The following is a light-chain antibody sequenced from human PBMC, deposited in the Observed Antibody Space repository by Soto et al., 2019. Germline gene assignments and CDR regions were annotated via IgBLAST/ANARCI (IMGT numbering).Light chain of an antibody. CDR2: DVS. Sequence: QSALTQPASVSGSPGQSITISCTGTSSDVGGYNYVSWYQQHPGQAPKLMIYDVSNRPSGVSNRFSGSKSGNTASLTISALQADVEADYSCTSYTSSSTPYVFGTGTKVTVL. CDR3: TSYTSSSTPYV. V-gene: IGLV2-14*01. J-gene: IGLJ1*01. CDR1: SSDVGGYNY.